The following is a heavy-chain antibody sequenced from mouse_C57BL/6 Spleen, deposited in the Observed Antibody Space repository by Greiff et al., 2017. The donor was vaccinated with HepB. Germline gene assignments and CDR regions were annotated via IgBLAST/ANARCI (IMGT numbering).Heavy chain of an antibody. J-gene: IGHJ2*01. V-gene: IGHV1-82*01. CDR3: ARDPTGTYFDY. CDR1: GYAFSSSW. D-gene: IGHD4-1*02. CDR2: IYPGDGDT. Sequence: QVQLKESGPELVKPGASVKISCKASGYAFSSSWMNWVKQRPGKGLEWIGRIYPGDGDTNYNGKFKGKATLTADKSSSTAYMQLSSLTSEDSAVYFCARDPTGTYFDYWGQGTTLTVSS.